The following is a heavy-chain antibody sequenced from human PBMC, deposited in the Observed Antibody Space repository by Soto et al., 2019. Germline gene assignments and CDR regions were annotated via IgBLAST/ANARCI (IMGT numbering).Heavy chain of an antibody. D-gene: IGHD1-7*01. J-gene: IGHJ4*02. CDR3: ANNWNYLPLDSLEEFDY. Sequence: ESGGGVVQPGRSLRLSCAASGFTFSSYGMHWVRQAPGKGLEWVAVISYDGSNKYYADSVKGRFTISRDNSKNTLYLQMNSLRAEDTAVYYCANNWNYLPLDSLEEFDYWGQGTLVTVSS. CDR2: ISYDGSNK. V-gene: IGHV3-30*18. CDR1: GFTFSSYG.